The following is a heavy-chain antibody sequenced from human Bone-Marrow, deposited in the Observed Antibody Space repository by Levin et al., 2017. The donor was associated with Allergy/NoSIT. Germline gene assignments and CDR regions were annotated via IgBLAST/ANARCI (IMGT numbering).Heavy chain of an antibody. D-gene: IGHD6-6*01. Sequence: ASVKVSCKASGGTFSSYTISWVRQAPGQGLEWMGRIIPILGIANYAQKFQGRVTITADKSTSTAYMELSSLRSEDTAVYYCAKIAARPLWVYYYYGMDVWGQGTTVTVSS. CDR2: IIPILGIA. J-gene: IGHJ6*02. CDR1: GGTFSSYT. V-gene: IGHV1-69*02. CDR3: AKIAARPLWVYYYYGMDV.